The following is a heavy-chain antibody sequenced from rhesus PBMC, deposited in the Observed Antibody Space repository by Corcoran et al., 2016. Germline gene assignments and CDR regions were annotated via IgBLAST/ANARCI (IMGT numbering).Heavy chain of an antibody. J-gene: IGHJ5-1*01. CDR3: ARRGWDNGRFDV. CDR2: IYGSDSST. Sequence: QVQLQESGPGLVKPLETLSLTCAVSGGSISSHSWGWIRQTPGKGLEWIGYIYGSDSSTNYNPSLKSRVTLAVDTSKTHLSRKLRSVTAADTAVYYCARRGWDNGRFDVWGPGVLVTVSS. CDR1: GGSISSHS. D-gene: IGHD1-20*01. V-gene: IGHV4S11*01.